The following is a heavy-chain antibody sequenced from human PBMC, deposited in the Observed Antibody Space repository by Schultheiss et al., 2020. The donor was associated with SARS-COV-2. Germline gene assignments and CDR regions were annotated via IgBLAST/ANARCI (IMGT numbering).Heavy chain of an antibody. CDR1: GGSISSGDYY. CDR2: IYYSGST. D-gene: IGHD3-22*01. CDR3: ARSGYYHGLAMDV. J-gene: IGHJ6*02. V-gene: IGHV4-31*03. Sequence: SETLSLTCTVSGGSISSGDYYWSWIRQHPGKGLEWIGYIYYSGSTYYKSSLKSRTTISKDTSNNHFSLKLNSVTAADTAVYFCARSGYYHGLAMDVWGQGRTVTVAS.